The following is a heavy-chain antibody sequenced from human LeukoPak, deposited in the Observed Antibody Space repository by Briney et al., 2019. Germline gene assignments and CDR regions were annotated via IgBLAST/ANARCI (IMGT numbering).Heavy chain of an antibody. CDR3: ARRGVLWFGELFYYGMDV. CDR1: GFTFSSYS. D-gene: IGHD3-10*01. V-gene: IGHV3-21*04. CDR2: ISSSSSCI. Sequence: GGSLRLSCAASGFTFSSYSMNWVRQAPGKGLEWVSSISSSSSCIYYADSVKGRFTISRDNAKNSLYLQMNSLRAEDTAVYYCARRGVLWFGELFYYGMDVWGQGTTVTVSS. J-gene: IGHJ6*02.